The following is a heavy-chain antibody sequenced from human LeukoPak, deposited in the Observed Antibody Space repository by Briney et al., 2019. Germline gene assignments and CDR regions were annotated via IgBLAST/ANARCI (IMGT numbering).Heavy chain of an antibody. J-gene: IGHJ4*02. CDR2: ISSSGSYI. CDR3: ARSQSGYTSDF. V-gene: IGHV3-21*01. Sequence: PGGSLRLSCAASGFTFSSYSMNWVRQAPGKGLEWVSSISSSGSYIYYSDSVKGRFTISRDNAKNSLYLQMNSLRAEDTAVYYCARSQSGYTSDFWGQGTLVTVSS. CDR1: GFTFSSYS. D-gene: IGHD3-22*01.